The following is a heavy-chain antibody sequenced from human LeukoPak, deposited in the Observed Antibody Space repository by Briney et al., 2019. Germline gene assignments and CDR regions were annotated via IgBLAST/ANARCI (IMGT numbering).Heavy chain of an antibody. Sequence: ASVKVSCKVSGDTLTELSMHRVRQAPGKGLEWMGGFDPEDGETIYAQKFQGRVTMTEDTSTDTAYMELSSLRSEDTAVYYCATLPTIVLSTMYYFDYWGQGTLVTVSS. V-gene: IGHV1-24*01. CDR3: ATLPTIVLSTMYYFDY. J-gene: IGHJ4*02. CDR1: GDTLTELS. D-gene: IGHD2-8*02. CDR2: FDPEDGET.